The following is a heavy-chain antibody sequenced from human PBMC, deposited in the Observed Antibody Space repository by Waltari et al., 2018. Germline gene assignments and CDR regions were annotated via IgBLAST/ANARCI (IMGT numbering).Heavy chain of an antibody. D-gene: IGHD6-19*01. CDR2: IIPIFGTA. Sequence: QVQLVQPGAEVKKPWSSVKVSCKASGGTFRSYAISLVRQAPGQGLGWVEGIIPIFGTANYAQKVQGRVTITADESTSTAYMELSSLRSEDTAVYYGARAGGEQWLVRGYYYYGMDVWGQGTTVTVSS. CDR3: ARAGGEQWLVRGYYYYGMDV. CDR1: GGTFRSYA. J-gene: IGHJ6*02. V-gene: IGHV1-69*01.